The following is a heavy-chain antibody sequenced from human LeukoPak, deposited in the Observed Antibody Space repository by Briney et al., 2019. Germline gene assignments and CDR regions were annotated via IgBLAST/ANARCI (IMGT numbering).Heavy chain of an antibody. CDR1: GGSISSYY. CDR2: IYYSGST. D-gene: IGHD5-18*01. V-gene: IGHV4-59*08. CDR3: ARGRRQYSYGSDDAFDI. Sequence: PSETLSLTCTVSGGSISSYYWSWIRQPPGKGLEWIGYIYYSGSTNYNPSLKSRVTISVDTSKNQFSLKLSSVTAADTAVYYCARGRRQYSYGSDDAFDIWGQGTMVTVSS. J-gene: IGHJ3*02.